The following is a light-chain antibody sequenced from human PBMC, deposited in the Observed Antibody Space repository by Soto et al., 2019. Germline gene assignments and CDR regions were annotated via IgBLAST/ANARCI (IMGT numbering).Light chain of an antibody. CDR1: QSVGSGY. CDR2: GAS. J-gene: IGKJ5*01. V-gene: IGKV3-20*01. CDR3: QQYNNWPPIT. Sequence: EIVLTQSPGTLSLSPGERATLSCRASQSVGSGYLAWYQQKPGQAPRLLIYGASNRATGIPDRFSGSGSGTDFTLTISSLQSEDFAVYYCQQYNNWPPITFGQGTRLEIK.